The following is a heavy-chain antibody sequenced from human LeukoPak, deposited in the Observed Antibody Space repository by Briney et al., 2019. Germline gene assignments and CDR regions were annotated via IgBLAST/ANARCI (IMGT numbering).Heavy chain of an antibody. CDR1: GFTFDDYA. CDR3: ARGGIAAAGYYFDY. V-gene: IGHV3-21*01. CDR2: ISSSSSYI. D-gene: IGHD6-25*01. Sequence: GRSLRLSCAASGFTFDDYAMHWVRQAPGKGLEWVSSISSSSSYIYSADSVKGRFTISRDNAKNSLYLQMNSLRAEDTAVYYCARGGIAAAGYYFDYWGQGTLVTVSS. J-gene: IGHJ4*02.